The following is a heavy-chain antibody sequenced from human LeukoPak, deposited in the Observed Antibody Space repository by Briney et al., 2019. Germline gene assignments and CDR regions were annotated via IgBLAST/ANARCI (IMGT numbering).Heavy chain of an antibody. V-gene: IGHV4-34*01. D-gene: IGHD5-18*01. CDR3: AREDTAMAEGFD. CDR1: GGSFSGCY. CDR2: IYHSGST. J-gene: IGHJ4*02. Sequence: SETLSLTCAVYGGSFSGCYWTWIRQPPGKGLEWIGYIYHSGSTYYNPSLKSRVTISVDRSKNQFSLKLSSVTAADTAVYYCAREDTAMAEGFDWGQGTLVTVSS.